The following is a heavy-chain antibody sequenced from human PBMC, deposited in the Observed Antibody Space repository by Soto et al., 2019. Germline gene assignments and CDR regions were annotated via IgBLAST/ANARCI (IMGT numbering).Heavy chain of an antibody. Sequence: QVQLQESGPGLVKPSQTLSLTCTVSGGSISSGGYYWSWIRQHPGKGLEWIGYIYYRGSTSYNPSLKSRVTISVDTSKNQFSLKLSSVTAADTAVYYCARKYASDYFYYYGVDVWGQGTTVTVSS. CDR1: GGSISSGGYY. D-gene: IGHD2-2*01. CDR2: IYYRGST. CDR3: ARKYASDYFYYYGVDV. V-gene: IGHV4-31*03. J-gene: IGHJ6*02.